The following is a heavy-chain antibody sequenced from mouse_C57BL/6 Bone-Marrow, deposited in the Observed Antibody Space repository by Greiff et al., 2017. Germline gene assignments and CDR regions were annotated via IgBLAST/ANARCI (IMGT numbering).Heavy chain of an antibody. V-gene: IGHV1-55*01. CDR1: GYTFTSYW. Sequence: QVQLQQPGAELVKPGASVKMSCKASGYTFTSYWITWVKQRPGQGLEWIGDIYPGSGSTNYNEKFKSKATLTVDTSSSTAYMQLSSLTSEDSVVYYCARAGPDYYGSSYAMDYWGQGTSVTVSS. CDR2: IYPGSGST. J-gene: IGHJ4*01. D-gene: IGHD1-1*01. CDR3: ARAGPDYYGSSYAMDY.